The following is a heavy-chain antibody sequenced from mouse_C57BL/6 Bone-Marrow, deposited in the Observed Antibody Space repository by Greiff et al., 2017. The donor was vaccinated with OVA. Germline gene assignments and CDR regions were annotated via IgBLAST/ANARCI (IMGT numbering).Heavy chain of an antibody. CDR3: TTGIRRFAY. Sequence: VQLQQSGAELVRPGASVKLSCTASGFTITDYYMHWVKQRPEQGLEWIGRIDPEDGDTEYAPKFQGKATMTADTSSNTSYLQLSSLTSEDTAVYYCTTGIRRFAYWGQGTLVTVSA. V-gene: IGHV14-1*01. J-gene: IGHJ3*01. CDR1: GFTITDYY. D-gene: IGHD2-12*01. CDR2: IDPEDGDT.